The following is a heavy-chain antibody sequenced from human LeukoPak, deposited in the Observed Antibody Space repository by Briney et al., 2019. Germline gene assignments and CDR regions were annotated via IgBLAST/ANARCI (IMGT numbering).Heavy chain of an antibody. Sequence: PGGSLRLSCAASGFTFSSYEMNWVRQAPGKGLEWVSYISSSGSSIYYADSVKGLFTISRDNAKNSLYLQMNSLRAEDTAVYYCAREGAFGDRDYWGQGTLVTVSS. D-gene: IGHD4-17*01. CDR1: GFTFSSYE. V-gene: IGHV3-48*03. CDR2: ISSSGSSI. J-gene: IGHJ4*02. CDR3: AREGAFGDRDY.